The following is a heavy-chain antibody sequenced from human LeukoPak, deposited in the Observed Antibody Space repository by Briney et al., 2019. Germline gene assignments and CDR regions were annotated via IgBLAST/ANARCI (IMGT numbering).Heavy chain of an antibody. V-gene: IGHV3-30*02. Sequence: GGSLRLSCAASGFTFSSYGMHWVRQAPGKGLEWVAFIRYDGSNKYYADSVKGRFTITRDNSKNTLYLQMNSLRAEDTAVYYCAKDRSRLTAGSFDYWGQGTLVTVSS. CDR1: GFTFSSYG. CDR2: IRYDGSNK. J-gene: IGHJ4*02. D-gene: IGHD5-18*01. CDR3: AKDRSRLTAGSFDY.